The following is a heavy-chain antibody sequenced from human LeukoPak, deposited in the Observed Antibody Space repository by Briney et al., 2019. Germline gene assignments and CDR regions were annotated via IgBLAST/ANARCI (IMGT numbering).Heavy chain of an antibody. Sequence: GGSLRLSCAASGFTFSDYYMSWIRQAPGKGLEWVSYISSSSSYTNYADSVKGRFTISRDNAKNSLYLQMNSLRAEDTAVYYCARVLGSSSWSHFGYWGQGTLVTVSS. CDR1: GFTFSDYY. CDR3: ARVLGSSSWSHFGY. J-gene: IGHJ4*02. V-gene: IGHV3-11*06. CDR2: ISSSSSYT. D-gene: IGHD6-13*01.